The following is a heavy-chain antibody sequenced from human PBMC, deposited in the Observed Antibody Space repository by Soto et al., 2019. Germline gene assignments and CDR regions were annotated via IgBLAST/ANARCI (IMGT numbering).Heavy chain of an antibody. D-gene: IGHD6-13*01. CDR3: ARDRLGSSWPDY. CDR1: GFTFSSYA. V-gene: IGHV3-23*01. J-gene: IGHJ4*02. CDR2: ISGSGGST. Sequence: GGSLRLSCAASGFTFSSYAMSWVRQAPGKGLEWVSAISGSGGSTYYADSVKGRFTISRDNSKNTLYLQMNSLRSEDTAVYYCARDRLGSSWPDYWGQGTLVTVSS.